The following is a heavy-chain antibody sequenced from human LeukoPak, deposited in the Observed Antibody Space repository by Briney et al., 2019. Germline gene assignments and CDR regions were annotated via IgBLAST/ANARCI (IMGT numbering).Heavy chain of an antibody. CDR1: GSTFSSYA. CDR2: IKQDGGEK. D-gene: IGHD4-17*01. V-gene: IGHV3-7*01. CDR3: ARDDYADYGFHY. J-gene: IGHJ4*02. Sequence: PGGSLRLSCAASGSTFSSYAMSWVRQAPGKGLEWVAYIKQDGGEKNYVDSVKGRFTISRDNAKNSLYLQMNSLRAEDTAVYYCARDDYADYGFHYWGQGTLVTVSS.